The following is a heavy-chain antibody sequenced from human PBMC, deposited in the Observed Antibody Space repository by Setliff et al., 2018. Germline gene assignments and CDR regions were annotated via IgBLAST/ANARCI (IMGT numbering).Heavy chain of an antibody. CDR3: ARDPWQWLTTFTSAEYFQH. J-gene: IGHJ1*01. V-gene: IGHV4-39*07. D-gene: IGHD6-19*01. Sequence: SETLSLTCTVSGGSISSSSYYWGWIRQPPGKGLEWIGSTYYSGSTYYNPSLKSRVTISVDTSKNQFSLKLSSVTAADTAVYYCARDPWQWLTTFTSAEYFQHWGQGTLVTVSS. CDR2: TYYSGST. CDR1: GGSISSSSYY.